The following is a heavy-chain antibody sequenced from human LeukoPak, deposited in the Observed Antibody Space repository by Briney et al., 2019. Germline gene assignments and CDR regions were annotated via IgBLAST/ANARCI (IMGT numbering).Heavy chain of an antibody. CDR1: GFTLSSYA. J-gene: IGHJ4*02. Sequence: GGSLRLSCAASGFTLSSYAMSWVRQAPGKGLEWVSAISDSGNTYHADSVKGRFTISRDSSRNTLFLQMNRLRPEDAAVYYCAKAPVTTCRGAYCYPFDYWGQGTLVTVSS. CDR3: AKAPVTTCRGAYCYPFDY. V-gene: IGHV3-23*01. CDR2: ISDSGNT. D-gene: IGHD2-21*01.